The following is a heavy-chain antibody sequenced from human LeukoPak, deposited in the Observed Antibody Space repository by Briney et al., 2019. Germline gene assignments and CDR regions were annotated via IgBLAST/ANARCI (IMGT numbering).Heavy chain of an antibody. J-gene: IGHJ4*03. V-gene: IGHV3-30*03. Sequence: QRGRSLRLSCVVSGFTFSSFDMHWVRQAPGKGLEWVAAVSYDGGNRYYADSVKGRVTISRDNSKNTLSLHMNGLTGEDTAVYYCARGRCGYNSGSEFSGRGQASPVTVSS. CDR1: GFTFSSFD. CDR2: VSYDGGNR. CDR3: ARGRCGYNSGSEFSG. D-gene: IGHD5-24*01.